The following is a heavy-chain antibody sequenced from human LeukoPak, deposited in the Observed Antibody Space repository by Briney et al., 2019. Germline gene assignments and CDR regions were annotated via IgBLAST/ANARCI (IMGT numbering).Heavy chain of an antibody. Sequence: GGSLRLSCAASGFTFSSYWMSWVRQAPGKGLEWMGRIDPSDSYTNYSPSFQGHVTISADKSISTAYLQWSSLKASDTAMYYCARLSVWFGELYSDYWGQGTLVTVSS. CDR1: GFTFSSYW. V-gene: IGHV5-10-1*01. J-gene: IGHJ4*02. CDR3: ARLSVWFGELYSDY. D-gene: IGHD3-10*01. CDR2: IDPSDSYT.